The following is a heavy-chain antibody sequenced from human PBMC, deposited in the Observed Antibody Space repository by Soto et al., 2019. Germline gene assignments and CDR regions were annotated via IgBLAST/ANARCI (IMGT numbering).Heavy chain of an antibody. Sequence: SETLSLTCTVSGGSISSSSYYWGWIRQPPGKGLEWIGSIYYSGSTYYNPSLKSRVTISVDTSKNMFSLKLSSVTAADTAVYYCARHFSGQWLVPVYYYYMDVWGKGTTVTVSS. CDR3: ARHFSGQWLVPVYYYYMDV. V-gene: IGHV4-39*01. J-gene: IGHJ6*03. CDR2: IYYSGST. D-gene: IGHD6-19*01. CDR1: GGSISSSSYY.